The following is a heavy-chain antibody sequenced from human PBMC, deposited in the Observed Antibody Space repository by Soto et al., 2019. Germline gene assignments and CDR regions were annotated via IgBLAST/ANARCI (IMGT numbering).Heavy chain of an antibody. D-gene: IGHD6-19*01. CDR3: AKGHDRYSSGWMNWFDP. V-gene: IGHV3-9*01. J-gene: IGHJ5*02. CDR2: IRWNSGSI. Sequence: EVQLVESGGGLVQPGRSLRLSCAASGFTFDDYAMHWVRQAPGKGLEWVSGIRWNSGSIGYADSVKGRFTISRDNAKNSLYLQMNSLRAEDTALYYCAKGHDRYSSGWMNWFDPWGQGTLVTVSS. CDR1: GFTFDDYA.